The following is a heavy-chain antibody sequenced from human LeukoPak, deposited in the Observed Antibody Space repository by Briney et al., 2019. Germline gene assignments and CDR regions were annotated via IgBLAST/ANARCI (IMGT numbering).Heavy chain of an antibody. D-gene: IGHD3-22*01. CDR3: ARAYYDSSGYHYFDY. Sequence: PGGSLRLSCAASGFTFSSYSMNWVRQAPGKGLEWVSAISDSGDSTYYADSVKGRFTISRDNAKNSLYLQMNSLRAEDTAVYYCARAYYDSSGYHYFDYWGQGTLVTVSS. CDR1: GFTFSSYS. J-gene: IGHJ4*02. CDR2: ISDSGDST. V-gene: IGHV3-23*01.